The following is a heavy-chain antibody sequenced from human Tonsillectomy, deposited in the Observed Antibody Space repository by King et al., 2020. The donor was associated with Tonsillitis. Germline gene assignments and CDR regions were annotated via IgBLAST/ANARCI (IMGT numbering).Heavy chain of an antibody. Sequence: VQLVESGAEVKKPGESLKISCKGSGYSFTSYWIGWVCQMPGKGLEWMGIIYPGDSDTRYSPSFQGQVTISADKSISTAYLQWGSLKASDTAMYYWARHSGNYSTVYYYYYMDVWGKGTTVTVSS. V-gene: IGHV5-51*01. CDR3: ARHSGNYSTVYYYYYMDV. J-gene: IGHJ6*03. CDR2: IYPGDSDT. CDR1: GYSFTSYW. D-gene: IGHD1-26*01.